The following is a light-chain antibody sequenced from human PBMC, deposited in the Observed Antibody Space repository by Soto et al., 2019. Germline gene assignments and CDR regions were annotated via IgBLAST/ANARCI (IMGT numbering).Light chain of an antibody. CDR3: QYYYTNPWT. CDR2: WAS. J-gene: IGKJ1*01. Sequence: DIVMTQSPDSLAVSLGERATINCKSSQSVLYSSNNKNYLAWYQQKPGQPPKLLIYWASTRDSGVPDRFSGSGSGTDFTLTISSLQAEDVAVYYCQYYYTNPWTFGQGTKVDSK. CDR1: QSVLYSSNNKNY. V-gene: IGKV4-1*01.